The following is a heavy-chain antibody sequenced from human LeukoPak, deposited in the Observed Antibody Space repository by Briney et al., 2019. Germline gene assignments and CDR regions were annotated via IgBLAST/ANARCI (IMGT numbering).Heavy chain of an antibody. CDR3: AKDYCSGGSCYPACDY. J-gene: IGHJ4*02. Sequence: GGSLRLSCAASGFTFSSYAMSWVRQAPGKGLEWVSAISGSGGSTYYADSVKGRFTISRDNSKNSLYLQMNSLRTEDTALYYCAKDYCSGGSCYPACDYWGQGTLVTVSS. CDR1: GFTFSSYA. CDR2: ISGSGGST. D-gene: IGHD2-15*01. V-gene: IGHV3-23*01.